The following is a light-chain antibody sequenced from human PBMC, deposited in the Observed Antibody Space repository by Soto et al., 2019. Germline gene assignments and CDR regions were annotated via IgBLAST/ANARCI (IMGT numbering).Light chain of an antibody. CDR3: SSYTFSDTIV. CDR1: SSDVGGYKY. J-gene: IGLJ2*01. V-gene: IGLV2-14*01. Sequence: QSALTQPPSASGSPGQSVTISCTGTSSDVGGYKYVSWYQQYPGEAPKLVIYEVSYRPSGVSNRFSGSKSGNTASLTISGLQADDEGDYYCSSYTFSDTIVFGGGTKLTVL. CDR2: EVS.